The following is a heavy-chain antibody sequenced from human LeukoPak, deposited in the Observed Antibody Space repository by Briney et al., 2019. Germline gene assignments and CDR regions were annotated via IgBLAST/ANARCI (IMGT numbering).Heavy chain of an antibody. Sequence: PSETLSLTCTVSGGSISSYYWSWIRQPPGKGPEWIGYIYYSGSTNYNPSLKSRVTISVDTSKNQFSLKLSSVTAADTAVYYCARVAAKTVDYWGQGTLVTVSS. J-gene: IGHJ4*02. CDR2: IYYSGST. CDR1: GGSISSYY. V-gene: IGHV4-59*12. D-gene: IGHD2-15*01. CDR3: ARVAAKTVDY.